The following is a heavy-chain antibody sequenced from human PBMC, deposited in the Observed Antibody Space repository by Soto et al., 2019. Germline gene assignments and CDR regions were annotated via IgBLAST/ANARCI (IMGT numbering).Heavy chain of an antibody. V-gene: IGHV4-61*03. CDR3: ARVGGDDFGDSGGFDF. D-gene: IGHD4-17*01. Sequence: PSETLSLTCTVSGGSVSSGSYYWSWIRQPPGKGLEWIGYIYYSGRTKYNPSLKSRVSISVDTSKNRFSLQLRSVTAADTAVYYCARVGGDDFGDSGGFDFWGQGTLVTVSS. CDR1: GGSVSSGSYY. J-gene: IGHJ4*02. CDR2: IYYSGRT.